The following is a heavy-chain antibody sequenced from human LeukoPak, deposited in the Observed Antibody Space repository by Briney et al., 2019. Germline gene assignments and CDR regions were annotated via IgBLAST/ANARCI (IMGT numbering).Heavy chain of an antibody. V-gene: IGHV1-8*02. CDR3: ARGLDSSGSYRPYEVYDI. Sequence: EASVKVSCKASGGTFSSYAISWVRQATGQGLEWMGWMNPNSGNTGYAQKFQGRVTMTRNTSISTAYMELSSLRSEDTAVYYCARGLDSSGSYRPYEVYDIWGQGTMVTVSS. D-gene: IGHD3-22*01. CDR2: MNPNSGNT. CDR1: GGTFSSYA. J-gene: IGHJ3*02.